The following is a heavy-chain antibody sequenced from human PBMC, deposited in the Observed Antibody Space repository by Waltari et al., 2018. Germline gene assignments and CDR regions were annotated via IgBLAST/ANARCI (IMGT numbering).Heavy chain of an antibody. J-gene: IGHJ4*02. CDR2: IDWDDDK. CDR3: ARIRYSSSSFDQ. CDR1: GFSLSTSGMC. V-gene: IGHV2-70*01. Sequence: QVTLRESGPALVKPTQTLTLTCTFSGFSLSTSGMCVSWIRQPPGKALEWLAPIDWDDDKYYSTSLKTRLTISKDTSKNQVVLTRTNRDPVDTATYYCARIRYSSSSFDQWGQGTLLTVPS. D-gene: IGHD6-13*01.